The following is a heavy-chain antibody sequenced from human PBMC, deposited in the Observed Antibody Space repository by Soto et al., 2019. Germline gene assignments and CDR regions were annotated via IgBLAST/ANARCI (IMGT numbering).Heavy chain of an antibody. J-gene: IGHJ4*02. D-gene: IGHD1-1*01. V-gene: IGHV3-33*01. Sequence: GGSLRLSCAASEFSFSLYGMHWVRQAPGKGLEWVAVIWYDGSKKYYADSVKGRFTISRDNSKNTLYLQMNSLRAEDTAVYYYARDGLRREDLQYDNLYYFDYWGQGTLVTVSS. CDR3: ARDGLRREDLQYDNLYYFDY. CDR2: IWYDGSKK. CDR1: EFSFSLYG.